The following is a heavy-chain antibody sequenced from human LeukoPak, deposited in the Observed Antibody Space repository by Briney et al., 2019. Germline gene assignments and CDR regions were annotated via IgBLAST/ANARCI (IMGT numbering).Heavy chain of an antibody. CDR3: AXDGRFGGPDFDY. CDR1: GFTLSDYY. Sequence: GGSPRXSCAASGFTLSDYYMSWVRQAPGKGLEWVSYIGRSGSAIYYADSVKGRFTISRDNAKNSLYLQMNSLRAEDTAVYYCAXDGRFGGPDFDYWGQGTLVTVSS. V-gene: IGHV3-11*04. D-gene: IGHD3-16*01. J-gene: IGHJ4*02. CDR2: IGRSGSAI.